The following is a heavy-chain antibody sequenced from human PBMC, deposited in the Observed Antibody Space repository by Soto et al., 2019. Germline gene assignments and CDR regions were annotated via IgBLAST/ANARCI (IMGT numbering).Heavy chain of an antibody. CDR3: ARDRGSSSWYEDNWFDP. J-gene: IGHJ5*02. Sequence: GGSLRLSWAASGFTFSSHGMRWVRQAPGKGLEWVAVIWYDGSNKYYADSVKGRFTISRDNSKNTLYLQMNSLRAEDTAVYYCARDRGSSSWYEDNWFDPWGQGTLVTVSS. D-gene: IGHD6-13*01. CDR2: IWYDGSNK. CDR1: GFTFSSHG. V-gene: IGHV3-33*01.